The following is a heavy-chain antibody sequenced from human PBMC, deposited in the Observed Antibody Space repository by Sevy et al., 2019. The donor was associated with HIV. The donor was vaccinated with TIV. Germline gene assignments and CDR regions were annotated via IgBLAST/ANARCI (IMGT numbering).Heavy chain of an antibody. D-gene: IGHD5-18*01. CDR1: GFTFSSYN. CDR2: ISSSSSTI. J-gene: IGHJ4*02. CDR3: ARDSLSWIQSFDC. V-gene: IGHV3-48*01. Sequence: GGSLRLSCAASGFTFSSYNMNWVRQAPGKWLEWVSYISSSSSTIYYADSVKGRFTISRDNAKNSLYLQMNSLRAEDTAVYYCARDSLSWIQSFDCWGQGTLVTVSS.